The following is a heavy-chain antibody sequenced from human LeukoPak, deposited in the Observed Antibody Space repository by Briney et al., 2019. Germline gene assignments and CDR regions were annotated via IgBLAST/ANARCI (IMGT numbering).Heavy chain of an antibody. CDR1: GYTFTSYG. Sequence: ASVKVSCKASGYTFTSYGITWVRQAPGQGLEWMGWISAYNGNTNYAQKFQGRVTITADESTSTAYMELSSLRSEDTAVYYCARDEAVWGKGTTVTISS. CDR2: ISAYNGNT. V-gene: IGHV1-18*01. J-gene: IGHJ6*04. CDR3: ARDEAV.